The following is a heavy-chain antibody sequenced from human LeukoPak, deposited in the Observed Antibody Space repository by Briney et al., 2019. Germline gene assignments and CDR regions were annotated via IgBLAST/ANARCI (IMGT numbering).Heavy chain of an antibody. J-gene: IGHJ4*02. CDR1: GGSFSGYY. CDR3: ARRRPFGRASDY. CDR2: INHSGST. Sequence: SETLSLTCAVYGGSFSGYYWSWIRQPPGKGLEWIGEINHSGSTNYNPSLKSRVTISVDTSKNQFSLKLSSVTAADTAVYYCARRRPFGRASDYWGQGTLVTVPS. V-gene: IGHV4-34*01. D-gene: IGHD3-3*01.